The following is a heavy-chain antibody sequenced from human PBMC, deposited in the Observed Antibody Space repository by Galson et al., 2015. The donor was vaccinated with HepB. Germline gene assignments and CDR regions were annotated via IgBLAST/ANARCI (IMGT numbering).Heavy chain of an antibody. D-gene: IGHD2-15*01. CDR2: IWYDGSNK. CDR3: ARDALYCSGGSCLGLVDY. V-gene: IGHV3-33*01. J-gene: IGHJ4*02. CDR1: GFTFSSYG. Sequence: SLRLSCAASGFTFSSYGMHWVRQAPGKGLEWVAVIWYDGSNKYYADSVKGRFTISRDNSKNTLYLQMNSLRAEDTAVYYCARDALYCSGGSCLGLVDYWGQGTLVTVSS.